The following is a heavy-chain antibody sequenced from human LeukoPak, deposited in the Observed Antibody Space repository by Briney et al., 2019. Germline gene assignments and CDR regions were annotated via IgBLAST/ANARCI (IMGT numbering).Heavy chain of an antibody. V-gene: IGHV4-30-4*01. Sequence: TQTLSLTCTVSGGSISSGDYYWSWIRQPPGRGLEWIGYIYYSGSTYYNPSLKSRVTISVDTSKNQFSLKLSSVTAADTAVYYCASYGDYPYYFDYWGQGTLVTVSS. CDR1: GGSISSGDYY. D-gene: IGHD4-17*01. J-gene: IGHJ4*02. CDR2: IYYSGST. CDR3: ASYGDYPYYFDY.